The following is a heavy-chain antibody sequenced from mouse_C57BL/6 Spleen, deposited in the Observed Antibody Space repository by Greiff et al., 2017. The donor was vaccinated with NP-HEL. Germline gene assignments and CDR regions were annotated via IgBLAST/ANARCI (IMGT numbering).Heavy chain of an antibody. D-gene: IGHD2-4*01. CDR3: ARKENYDYDFDY. CDR2: IDPSDSYT. CDR1: GYTFTSYW. Sequence: QVQLQQSGAELVMPGASVKLSCKASGYTFTSYWMHWVKQRPRQGLEWIGEIDPSDSYTNYNQKFKGKSTLTVDKSSSTAYMQLSSLTSEDSAVYYCARKENYDYDFDYWGQGTTLTVSS. V-gene: IGHV1-69*01. J-gene: IGHJ2*01.